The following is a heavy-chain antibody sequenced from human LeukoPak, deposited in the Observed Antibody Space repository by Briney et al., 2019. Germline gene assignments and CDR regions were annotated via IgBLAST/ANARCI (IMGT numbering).Heavy chain of an antibody. CDR3: ASLKTPGDYFDN. V-gene: IGHV4-59*08. CDR1: GGSISSYY. Sequence: PSETLSLTCTVSGGSISSYYWSWIRQPPGKGLEWIGYISYSGRTNYNPSFKSRVTISVDTSKNQFSLRLSSVTAADTAVYYCASLKTPGDYFDNWGQGTLVTVSS. D-gene: IGHD3-10*01. CDR2: ISYSGRT. J-gene: IGHJ4*02.